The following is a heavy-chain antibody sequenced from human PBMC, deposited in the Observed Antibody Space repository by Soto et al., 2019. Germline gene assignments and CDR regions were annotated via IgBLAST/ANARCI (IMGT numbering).Heavy chain of an antibody. CDR1: GGSISSYY. CDR3: ARVYGDYLDY. CDR2: IYYSGST. J-gene: IGHJ4*02. V-gene: IGHV4-59*01. Sequence: SETLSLTCTVSGGSISSYYWSWIRQPPGKGLEWIGYIYYSGSTNYDPSLKSRVTISVDTSKNQFSLKLSSVTAADTAVYYCARVYGDYLDYWGQGTLVTVSS. D-gene: IGHD4-17*01.